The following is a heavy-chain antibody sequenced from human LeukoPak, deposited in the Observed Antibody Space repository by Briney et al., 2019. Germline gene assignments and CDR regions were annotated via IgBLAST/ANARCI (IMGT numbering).Heavy chain of an antibody. CDR1: GYTFTSYH. J-gene: IGHJ4*02. CDR2: INPSGGST. Sequence: ASVKVSCKACGYTFTSYHMHWVRQAPGQGLEWMGIINPSGGSTSYAQKFQGRVTMTRDTSTSTVYMELSSLRSEDTAVYNCARDIVVAPAAMYYWGQGTLVTVSS. D-gene: IGHD2-2*01. CDR3: ARDIVVAPAAMYY. V-gene: IGHV1-46*01.